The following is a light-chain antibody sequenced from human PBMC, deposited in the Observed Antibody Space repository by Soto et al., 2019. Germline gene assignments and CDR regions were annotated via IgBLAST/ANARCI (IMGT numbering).Light chain of an antibody. Sequence: DIQMTQSPSTLSASVGDRVTITCRASQSISSWLAWYQQKPGKAPKLLIYDASSLESGVPSRFNGSGSGTEFTLTISSLQPDDFATYYCQQYNSYPTFGGGTKV. J-gene: IGKJ4*01. V-gene: IGKV1-5*01. CDR2: DAS. CDR1: QSISSW. CDR3: QQYNSYPT.